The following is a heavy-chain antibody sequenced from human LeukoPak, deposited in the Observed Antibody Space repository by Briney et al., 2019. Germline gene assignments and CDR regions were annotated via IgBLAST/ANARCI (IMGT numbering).Heavy chain of an antibody. CDR3: ARQYYDILTGPNWFDS. D-gene: IGHD3-9*01. V-gene: IGHV5-51*01. Sequence: GESLKISCKASGYSFTSYWIGWVRQLPGKALEWMGIIFPGDSDTRYSPSFQGQVTISADKSITTAYLQWSSLKASDTAIYYCARQYYDILTGPNWFDSWGQGTLVTVSS. CDR1: GYSFTSYW. J-gene: IGHJ5*01. CDR2: IFPGDSDT.